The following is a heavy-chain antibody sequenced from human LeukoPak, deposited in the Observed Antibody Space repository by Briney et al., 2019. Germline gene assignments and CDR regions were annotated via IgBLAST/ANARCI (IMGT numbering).Heavy chain of an antibody. V-gene: IGHV3-21*01. Sequence: PGGSLRLSCATSTFTFSIYTMNWVRRAPGKGLEWVSSISPSGNSKYHADSVKGRFTISRDNAENSLYMQMNSLRAEDTGVYYCVRDFLGESGAGGYWGQGTLVTVSS. CDR1: TFTFSIYT. CDR3: VRDFLGESGAGGY. J-gene: IGHJ4*02. D-gene: IGHD3-10*01. CDR2: ISPSGNSK.